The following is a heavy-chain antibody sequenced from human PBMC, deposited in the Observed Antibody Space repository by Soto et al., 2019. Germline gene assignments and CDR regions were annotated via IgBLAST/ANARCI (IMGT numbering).Heavy chain of an antibody. D-gene: IGHD6-13*01. CDR1: GFTFSSYA. V-gene: IGHV3-23*01. Sequence: EVQLLESGGGLVQPGGSLRLSCAASGFTFSSYAMSWVSQAPGKGLEWVSDISGSAGSTYYADSVKGRFTICRDNSNNTLYLQMNSLSAEDTAVYYCASPRIAAAGTRGYYYGMDVWGQGTTVTVSS. CDR3: ASPRIAAAGTRGYYYGMDV. J-gene: IGHJ6*02. CDR2: ISGSAGST.